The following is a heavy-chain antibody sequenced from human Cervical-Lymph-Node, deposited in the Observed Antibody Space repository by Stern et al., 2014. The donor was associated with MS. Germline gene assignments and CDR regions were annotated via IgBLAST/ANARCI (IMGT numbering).Heavy chain of an antibody. Sequence: MQLVESGGGVVQPGRSLRLSCAASGFTFSSYGMHWVRQAPGKGLEWGAVISYDGSNKYYADSVKGRFTISRDNSKNTLYLQMNSLRAEDTAVYYCAKDSDDFWSGPKGYWGQGTLVTVSS. CDR3: AKDSDDFWSGPKGY. CDR2: ISYDGSNK. J-gene: IGHJ4*02. D-gene: IGHD3-3*01. CDR1: GFTFSSYG. V-gene: IGHV3-30*18.